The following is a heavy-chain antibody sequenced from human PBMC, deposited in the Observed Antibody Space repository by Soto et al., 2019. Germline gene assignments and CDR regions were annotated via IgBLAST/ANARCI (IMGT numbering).Heavy chain of an antibody. V-gene: IGHV3-33*01. D-gene: IGHD6-19*01. CDR1: GFTFSNYG. CDR2: IWYDGSNE. Sequence: PGGSLRLSCAASGFTFSNYGLHWVRQAPGKGLEGVAVIWYDGSNEYYADSVKGRFTISRDNSKNTLYLQMNSLRAEDTAVYYCARDDIPGRAVAIYGMDIWGQGTTVTVSS. J-gene: IGHJ6*02. CDR3: ARDDIPGRAVAIYGMDI.